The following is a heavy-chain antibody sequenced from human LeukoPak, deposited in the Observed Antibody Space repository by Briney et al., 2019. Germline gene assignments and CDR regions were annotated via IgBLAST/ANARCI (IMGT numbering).Heavy chain of an antibody. J-gene: IGHJ4*02. CDR2: IYYSGST. CDR3: ASLTYYYGSGSLDY. Sequence: PSETLSLTCTVSGGSISSYYWSWIRQPPGKGLEWIGYIYYSGSTNYNPSLKSRVTISVDTSKNQFSLKLSSVTAADTAVYYCASLTYYYGSGSLDYRGQGTLDTVSS. CDR1: GGSISSYY. D-gene: IGHD3-10*01. V-gene: IGHV4-59*01.